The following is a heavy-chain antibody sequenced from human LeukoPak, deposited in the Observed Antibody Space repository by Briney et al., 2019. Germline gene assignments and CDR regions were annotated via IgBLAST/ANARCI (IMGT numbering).Heavy chain of an antibody. J-gene: IGHJ4*02. V-gene: IGHV1-18*01. CDR1: GYTFISYG. CDR3: ARDWRTGMVIYYFDY. CDR2: ISAYNGNT. D-gene: IGHD5-18*01. Sequence: ASVKVSCKASGYTFISYGIIWVRQAPGQGLEWMGWISAYNGNTNYAQKLQGRVTMTTDTSTSTAYMELRSLRSDDTAVYYCARDWRTGMVIYYFDYWGQGTLVTVSS.